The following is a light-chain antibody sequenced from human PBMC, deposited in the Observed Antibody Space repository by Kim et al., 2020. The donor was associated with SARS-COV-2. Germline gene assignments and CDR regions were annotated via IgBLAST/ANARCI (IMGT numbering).Light chain of an antibody. CDR2: QDN. CDR1: KLGDKY. V-gene: IGLV3-1*01. CDR3: QAWDSSTAV. Sequence: SYELTQPSSVSVYQGQTASITCSGDKLGDKYACWYQQKPGQSPVMVIYQDNKRPSGIHERFSGSNSGNTATLTISGTQAMDEADYYRQAWDSSTAVFGGG. J-gene: IGLJ2*01.